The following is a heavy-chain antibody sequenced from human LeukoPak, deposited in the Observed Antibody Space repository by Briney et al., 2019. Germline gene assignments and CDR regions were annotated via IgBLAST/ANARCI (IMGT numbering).Heavy chain of an antibody. V-gene: IGHV4-39*07. CDR2: IYYSGIT. Sequence: SETLSLTCTVSGDSISTSNYYWAWIRQPPGKGLEWIGSIYYSGITYYNASLKSRVTTSLDTSKNQLSLKVNSVTAADTAVYYCARVRGGYSYNWFDPWGQGTLVTVSS. D-gene: IGHD5-12*01. J-gene: IGHJ5*02. CDR3: ARVRGGYSYNWFDP. CDR1: GDSISTSNYY.